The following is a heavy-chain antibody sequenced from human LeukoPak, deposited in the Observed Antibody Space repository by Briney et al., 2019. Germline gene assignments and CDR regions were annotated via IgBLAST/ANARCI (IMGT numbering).Heavy chain of an antibody. D-gene: IGHD5-24*01. Sequence: GGSLRLSCAASGFTFSSYSMNWVRQAPGKGLEWVSSISSSSSYIYYADSVKGRFTISRDNAKNSLYLQMNSLRAEDTAVYYCARALAERWLQFTSDYWGQGTLVTVSS. J-gene: IGHJ4*02. CDR3: ARALAERWLQFTSDY. CDR1: GFTFSSYS. V-gene: IGHV3-21*01. CDR2: ISSSSSYI.